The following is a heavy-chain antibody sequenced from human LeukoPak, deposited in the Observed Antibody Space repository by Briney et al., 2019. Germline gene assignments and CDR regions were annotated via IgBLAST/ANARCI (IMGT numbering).Heavy chain of an antibody. D-gene: IGHD6-19*01. CDR3: ARVDVALAGSLDY. Sequence: ASVKVSCKTSAYTFTDYYMHWVRQAPGQGLEWMGWINPNSGGTNYAQKFQGRVTMTTDTSTSTAYMELRSLRSDDTAVYFCARVDVALAGSLDYWGQGTLVTVSS. J-gene: IGHJ4*02. CDR2: INPNSGGT. V-gene: IGHV1-2*02. CDR1: AYTFTDYY.